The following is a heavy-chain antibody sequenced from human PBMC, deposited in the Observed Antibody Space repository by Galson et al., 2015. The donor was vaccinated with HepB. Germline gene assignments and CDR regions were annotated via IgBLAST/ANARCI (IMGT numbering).Heavy chain of an antibody. CDR2: ISNNAGKT. D-gene: IGHD6-19*01. CDR3: AKDHPISGWPAFDY. J-gene: IGHJ4*02. Sequence: SLSLSCAVSGFSVESRAMSWVRQAPGKSLEWPSSISNNAGKTYYAGSVRGRFTISRDESTNSVFLQMDSLRADDTAVYYFAKDHPISGWPAFDYWSQGALVIVSS. V-gene: IGHV3-23*01. CDR1: GFSVESRA.